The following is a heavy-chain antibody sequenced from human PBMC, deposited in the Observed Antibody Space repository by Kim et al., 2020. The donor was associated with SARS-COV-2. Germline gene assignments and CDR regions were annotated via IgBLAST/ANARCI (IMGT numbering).Heavy chain of an antibody. CDR3: ALSTGYYLDY. V-gene: IGHV4-34*01. J-gene: IGHJ4*02. D-gene: IGHD4-17*01. Sequence: SETLSLTCAVYGGSFSGYYWSWIRQPPGKGLEWIGEINHSGSTNYNPSLKSRVTISVDTSKNQFSLKLSSVTAADTAVYYCALSTGYYLDYWGQGTLVTVSS. CDR1: GGSFSGYY. CDR2: INHSGST.